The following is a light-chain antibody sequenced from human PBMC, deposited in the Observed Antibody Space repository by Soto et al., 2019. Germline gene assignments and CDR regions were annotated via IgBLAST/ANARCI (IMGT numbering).Light chain of an antibody. CDR2: AAS. Sequence: DIQMTQSPSSLSASVGDRVTITCRASQSISGFLTWYQQLPGKDPKLLIFAASGLQSGVPSRFSGSGSGTDFNLTISSLQTEDFATYECQQSYSSTITFGQGTRLEIK. CDR1: QSISGF. J-gene: IGKJ5*01. CDR3: QQSYSSTIT. V-gene: IGKV1-39*01.